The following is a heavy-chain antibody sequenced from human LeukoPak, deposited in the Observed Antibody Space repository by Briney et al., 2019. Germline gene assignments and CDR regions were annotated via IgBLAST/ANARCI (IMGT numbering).Heavy chain of an antibody. D-gene: IGHD2-2*01. J-gene: IGHJ6*02. V-gene: IGHV4-31*11. Sequence: PSGTLSLTCAVSGGSISSGGYYWSWIRQHPGKGLEWIGYIYYSGSTYYNPSLKSRVTISVDTSKNQFSLKLSSVTAADTAVYYCAGGSGYQGFYGMDVWGQGTTVTVPS. CDR3: AGGSGYQGFYGMDV. CDR1: GGSISSGGYY. CDR2: IYYSGST.